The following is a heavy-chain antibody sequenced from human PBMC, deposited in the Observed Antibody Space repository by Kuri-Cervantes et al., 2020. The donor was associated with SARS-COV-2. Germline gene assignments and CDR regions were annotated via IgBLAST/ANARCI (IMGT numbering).Heavy chain of an antibody. V-gene: IGHV3-30-3*01. D-gene: IGHD7-27*01. J-gene: IGHJ3*02. CDR3: ARESGVDWGSDAFDI. Sequence: GGSLRLSCAASGFTFSSYAMHWVRQAPGKGLEWVAVISYDGSNEYYADSVKGRFTIFRGNSKNTLYLQMNSLRAEDTAVYYCARESGVDWGSDAFDIWGQGTMVTVSS. CDR1: GFTFSSYA. CDR2: ISYDGSNE.